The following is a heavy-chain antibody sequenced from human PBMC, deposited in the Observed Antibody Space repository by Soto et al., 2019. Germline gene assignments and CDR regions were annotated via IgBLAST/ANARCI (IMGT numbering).Heavy chain of an antibody. CDR2: ISSSSRYI. CDR1: GFTFSDYN. D-gene: IGHD6-13*01. CDR3: ARSFFQQQLVPFDY. J-gene: IGHJ4*02. Sequence: QVQLVESGGGLVKPGGSLRLSCAASGFTFSDYNMSWIRQAPGKGLEWVSYISSSSRYINYADSVKGRFTISRDNAKNSLYLQMNSLRAEDTAVYYCARSFFQQQLVPFDYWGQGTLVTVSS. V-gene: IGHV3-11*05.